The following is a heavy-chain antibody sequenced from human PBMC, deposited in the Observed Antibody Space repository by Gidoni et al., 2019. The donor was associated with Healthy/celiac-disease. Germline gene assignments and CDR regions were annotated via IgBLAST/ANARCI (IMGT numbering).Heavy chain of an antibody. CDR2: ISSSSSTI. CDR1: GFTFSSDS. J-gene: IGHJ6*03. Sequence: EVQLVESGGGLVQTGGSLRLSCAAAGFTFSSDSRNWVRQAPGKGLEWGSYISSSSSTITYAASVKGRFTIARANAKNSPYLQTNSLRDEDTAVYYCARYQPREGIYYYYYYYMDVWGKGTTVTVSS. D-gene: IGHD6-13*01. CDR3: ARYQPREGIYYYYYYYMDV. V-gene: IGHV3-48*02.